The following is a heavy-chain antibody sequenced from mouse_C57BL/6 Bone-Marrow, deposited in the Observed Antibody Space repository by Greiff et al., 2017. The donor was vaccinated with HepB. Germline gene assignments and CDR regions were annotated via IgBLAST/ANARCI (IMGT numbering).Heavy chain of an antibody. D-gene: IGHD2-3*01. J-gene: IGHJ2*01. V-gene: IGHV1-82*01. CDR1: GYAFSSSW. CDR3: ANLDDGNPWNYLDD. CDR2: IYPGDGDT. Sequence: VQLQQSGPELVKPGASVKISCKASGYAFSSSWMNWVKQRPGKGLEWIGRIYPGDGDTNYNGKFKGKATLTADKSSSTAYMQLSSLTSEDSAVYFCANLDDGNPWNYLDDWGQGTTLTVSS.